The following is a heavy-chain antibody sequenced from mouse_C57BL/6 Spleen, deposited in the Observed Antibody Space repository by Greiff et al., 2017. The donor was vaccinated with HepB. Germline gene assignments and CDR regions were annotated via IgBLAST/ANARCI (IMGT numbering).Heavy chain of an antibody. CDR3: GTTNYFDY. CDR1: GYTFTSST. V-gene: IGHV1-4*01. CDR2: INPSSGYT. D-gene: IGHD1-1*01. Sequence: QVQLQQSGAELARPGASVKMSCKASGYTFTSSTMHWVKQRPGQGLEWIGYINPSSGYTKYNQKFKDKATLTADKSSSTADMQLISLTSEDSAVYYCGTTNYFDYWGKGTTLTVSS. J-gene: IGHJ2*01.